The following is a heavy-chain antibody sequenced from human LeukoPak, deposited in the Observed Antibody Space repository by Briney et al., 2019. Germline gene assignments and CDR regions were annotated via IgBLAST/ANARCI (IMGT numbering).Heavy chain of an antibody. Sequence: SQTLSLTCAISGDSVSSNSSAWNWIRQSPSRRLEWLGRTYYRSKWYNDYAVSVKSRITTNPDTSKNQFSLQLNSVTPEDTAVYYCALVLRGSNAFDYWGQGTLVTVSS. V-gene: IGHV6-1*01. CDR1: GDSVSSNSSA. CDR3: ALVLRGSNAFDY. CDR2: TYYRSKWYN. J-gene: IGHJ4*02. D-gene: IGHD2/OR15-2a*01.